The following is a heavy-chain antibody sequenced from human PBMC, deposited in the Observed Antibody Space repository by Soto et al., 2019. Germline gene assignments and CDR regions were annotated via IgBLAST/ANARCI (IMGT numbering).Heavy chain of an antibody. CDR2: ISGSGGST. V-gene: IGHV3-23*01. D-gene: IGHD2-21*02. J-gene: IGHJ6*02. CDR3: AKDQYCGGDCSGNYYYYYGMDV. CDR1: GFTFSSYA. Sequence: EVQLLESGGGLVQPGGSLRLSCAASGFTFSSYAMSWVRQAPGKGLEWVSAISGSGGSTYYADSVKGRFTISRDNSKNTLYLQMNSLRAEDTAVYYCAKDQYCGGDCSGNYYYYYGMDVWGQGTTVTVSS.